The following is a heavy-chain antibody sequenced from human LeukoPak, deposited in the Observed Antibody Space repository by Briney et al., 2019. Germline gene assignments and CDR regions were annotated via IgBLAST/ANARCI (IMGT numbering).Heavy chain of an antibody. CDR3: ARGLQWLEAFDY. CDR1: GYTFTGYY. V-gene: IGHV1-2*02. D-gene: IGHD6-19*01. CDR2: INPNSGVT. J-gene: IGHJ4*02. Sequence: ASVKVSCKASGYTFTGYYIHWVRQAPGQGLEWMGWINPNSGVTHYPQKFQGRVTMTRDTSIRTAYMEVSSLRSDDTAVYYCARGLQWLEAFDYWGLGTLVTVSS.